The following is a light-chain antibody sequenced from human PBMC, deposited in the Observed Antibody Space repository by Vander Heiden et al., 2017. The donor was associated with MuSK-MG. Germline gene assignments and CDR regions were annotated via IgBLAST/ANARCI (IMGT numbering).Light chain of an antibody. CDR3: QQYNNWPRT. J-gene: IGKJ1*01. Sequence: EIVMTQSPATLSVSPGERAPLSCRASQSVSSNLAWYQQKPGQAPRLLIYGASTRATGIPARFSGSGSGTEFTLTICSLQSEDFAVYYCQQYNNWPRTFGQGTKVEIK. V-gene: IGKV3-15*01. CDR2: GAS. CDR1: QSVSSN.